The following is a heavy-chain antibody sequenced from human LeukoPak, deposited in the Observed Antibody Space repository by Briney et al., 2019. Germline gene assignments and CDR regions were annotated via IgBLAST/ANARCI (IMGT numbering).Heavy chain of an antibody. J-gene: IGHJ6*02. D-gene: IGHD7-27*01. CDR3: ARVTLLGRGYYGMDV. CDR2: IYYSGST. CDR1: GGSISSYY. V-gene: IGHV4-59*01. Sequence: SETLSLTCTGSGGSISSYYWSWIRQPPGKGLEWIGYIYYSGSTNYNPSLKSRVTISVDTSKNQFSLKLSSVTAADTAVYYCARVTLLGRGYYGMDVWGQGTTVTVSS.